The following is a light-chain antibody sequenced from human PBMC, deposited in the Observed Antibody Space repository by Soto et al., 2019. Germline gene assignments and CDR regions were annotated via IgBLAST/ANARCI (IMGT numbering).Light chain of an antibody. Sequence: QSALTQPPSASGSPGQSVAISCTGTSSDVGGYNYVSWYQQHPGKAPKLMIYEVNKRPSGVPDRFSGSKSGNTASLTVSGLQAEDEADYYCSSFTGFSTVFGSGTKVTVL. CDR1: SSDVGGYNY. J-gene: IGLJ1*01. CDR2: EVN. V-gene: IGLV2-8*01. CDR3: SSFTGFSTV.